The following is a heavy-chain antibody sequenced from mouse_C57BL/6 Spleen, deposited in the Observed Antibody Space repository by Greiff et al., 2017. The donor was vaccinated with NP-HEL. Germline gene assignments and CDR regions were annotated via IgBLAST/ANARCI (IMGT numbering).Heavy chain of an antibody. CDR2: ISSGSSTI. Sequence: EVQVVESGGGLVKPGGSLKLSCAASGFTFSDYGMNWVRQAPEKGLEWVAYISSGSSTIYYADTVKGRFTISRDNAKNTLFLQMTSLRSEDTAMYYCARRDYDGGGDYWGQGTSVTVSS. V-gene: IGHV5-17*01. CDR3: ARRDYDGGGDY. J-gene: IGHJ4*01. CDR1: GFTFSDYG. D-gene: IGHD2-4*01.